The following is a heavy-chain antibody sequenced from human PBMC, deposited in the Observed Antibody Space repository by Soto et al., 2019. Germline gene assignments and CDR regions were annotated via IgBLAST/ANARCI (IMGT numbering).Heavy chain of an antibody. V-gene: IGHV4-30-2*01. CDR2: IYHSGST. Sequence: QLQLQESGSGLVKPSQTLSLTCAVSGGSISSGGYSWSWIRQPPGKGLEWIGYIYHSGSTYYHPSLKSRVTISVDRSKNQFSLKLSSVTAADTAVYYCAREWSKDNSYSSSWYGAFDIWGQGTMVTVSS. CDR3: AREWSKDNSYSSSWYGAFDI. CDR1: GGSISSGGYS. D-gene: IGHD6-13*01. J-gene: IGHJ3*02.